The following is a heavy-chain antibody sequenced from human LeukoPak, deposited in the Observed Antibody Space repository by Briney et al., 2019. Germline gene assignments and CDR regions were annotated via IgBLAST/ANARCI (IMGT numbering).Heavy chain of an antibody. J-gene: IGHJ3*02. Sequence: SGALSDTCAVTGGSISRGGYYWSWIPHPPGKRLVCIAYIYYSGSTYYNPSLKSRVTISVDTSKNQFSLKLSSVTAADTAVYYCARGEGYSGYEAGAFDIWGQGTMVTVSS. CDR3: ARGEGYSGYEAGAFDI. D-gene: IGHD5-12*01. V-gene: IGHV4-30-4*07. CDR2: IYYSGST. CDR1: GGSISRGGYY.